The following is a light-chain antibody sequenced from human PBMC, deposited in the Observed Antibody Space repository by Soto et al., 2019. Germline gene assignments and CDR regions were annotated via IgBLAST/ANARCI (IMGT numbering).Light chain of an antibody. CDR2: GTS. V-gene: IGKV1D-16*01. CDR1: QGIRNV. CDR3: HHHNCEPPS. Sequence: RVTITCRASQGIRNVVVWYQKKPEKATKSLIYGTSNLESGVPSRFSGSGSGTFKQNTTCRLDLEYRDSYCTHHHNCEPPSFGHGTRLENK. J-gene: IGKJ5*01.